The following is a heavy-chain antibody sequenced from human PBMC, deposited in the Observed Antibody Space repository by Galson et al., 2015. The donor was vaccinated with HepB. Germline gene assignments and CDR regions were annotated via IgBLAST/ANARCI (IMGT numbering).Heavy chain of an antibody. CDR2: TSSSSSTI. D-gene: IGHD1-26*01. V-gene: IGHV3-48*02. CDR3: ARGRSGSYVVVAFDI. J-gene: IGHJ3*02. CDR1: GFTFSSHS. Sequence: SLRLSCAASGFTFSSHSMNWVRQAPGKGLEWVSYTSSSSSTIYYADSVKGRFTISRDNAKNSLYLQMNSLRDEDTAVYYCARGRSGSYVVVAFDIWGQGTMVTVSS.